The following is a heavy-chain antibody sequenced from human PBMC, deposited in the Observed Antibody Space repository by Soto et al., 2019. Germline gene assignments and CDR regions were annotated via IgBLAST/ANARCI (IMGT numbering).Heavy chain of an antibody. J-gene: IGHJ4*02. CDR3: AKGEIFGVVCAHDY. V-gene: IGHV3-23*01. CDR2: ISGSGGST. D-gene: IGHD3-3*01. Sequence: PGGSLRLSCAASGFTFSSYAMSWVRQAPGKGLEWVSAISGSGGSTYYADSVKGRFTISRDNSKNTLYLQMNSLRAEDTAVYYCAKGEIFGVVCAHDYWGQGPLVTVSS. CDR1: GFTFSSYA.